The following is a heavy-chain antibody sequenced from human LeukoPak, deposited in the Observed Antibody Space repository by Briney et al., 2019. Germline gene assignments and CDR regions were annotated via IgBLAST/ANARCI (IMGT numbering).Heavy chain of an antibody. CDR2: INPSGGST. CDR3: ARTDTAPEFGFDP. D-gene: IGHD1-14*01. V-gene: IGHV1-46*01. CDR1: GYTFTSYY. Sequence: GASVKVSCKASGYTFTSYYMHWVRQAPGQGLEWMGIINPSGGSTSYAQKFQGRVTMTRDMSTSTVYMELSSLRSEDTAVYYCARTDTAPEFGFDPWGQGTLVTISS. J-gene: IGHJ5*02.